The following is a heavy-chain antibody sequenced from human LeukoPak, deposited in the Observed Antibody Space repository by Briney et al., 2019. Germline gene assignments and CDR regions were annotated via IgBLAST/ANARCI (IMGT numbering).Heavy chain of an antibody. J-gene: IGHJ5*02. D-gene: IGHD2-2*01. Sequence: SEKVSCKASGDTFTGYYMHWVRQAPGQGLEWMGWINPNSGVTNYAQKFQGRVTLTRDMSISTAYMELSRLRSDVTAVYYCARWGCTSTRCYWGLKRSDPCGQGTLVTVSS. V-gene: IGHV1-2*02. CDR2: INPNSGVT. CDR3: ARWGCTSTRCYWGLKRSDP. CDR1: GDTFTGYY.